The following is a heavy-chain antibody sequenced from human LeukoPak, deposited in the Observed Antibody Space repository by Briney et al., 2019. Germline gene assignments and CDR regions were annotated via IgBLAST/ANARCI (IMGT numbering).Heavy chain of an antibody. J-gene: IGHJ6*04. D-gene: IGHD3-10*01. Sequence: GGSLRLSCAASGIAVSSNHMSWVRQAPGKGLEWVSVIYSGGSTYSAGSVKGRFTISRDNSKNTLYLQMNSLRAEDTAVYYCAREGGSYLDVWGKGTTVTVSS. CDR1: GIAVSSNH. CDR3: AREGGSYLDV. CDR2: IYSGGST. V-gene: IGHV3-53*01.